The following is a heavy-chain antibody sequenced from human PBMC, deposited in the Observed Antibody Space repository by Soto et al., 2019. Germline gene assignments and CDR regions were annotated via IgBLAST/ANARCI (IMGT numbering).Heavy chain of an antibody. CDR3: ATALGGLRPFSG. V-gene: IGHV3-74*03. D-gene: IGHD2-8*02. CDR2: IKSDGSST. J-gene: IGHJ4*02. Sequence: GGSLRLSCTASGFTFRNYWMHWVRQAPGKGLAWVSRIKSDGSSTMYADSVRGRFTISRDNANNTLFLQMNSLRGEDTAVYYCATALGGLRPFSGWGQGTLVTLSS. CDR1: GFTFRNYW.